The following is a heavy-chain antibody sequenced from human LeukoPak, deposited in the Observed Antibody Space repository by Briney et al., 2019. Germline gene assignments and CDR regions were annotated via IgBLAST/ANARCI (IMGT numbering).Heavy chain of an antibody. CDR1: GGSISSSSYY. V-gene: IGHV4-39*01. CDR3: ARGLRYFDWLFDYFDY. D-gene: IGHD3-9*01. CDR2: IYYSGST. J-gene: IGHJ4*02. Sequence: PSETLSLTCTVSGGSISSSSYYWGWIRQPPGKGLEWIGSIYYSGSTYYNPSLKSRVTISVDTSKNQFSLKLSSVTAADTAVYYCARGLRYFDWLFDYFDYWGQGTLVTVSS.